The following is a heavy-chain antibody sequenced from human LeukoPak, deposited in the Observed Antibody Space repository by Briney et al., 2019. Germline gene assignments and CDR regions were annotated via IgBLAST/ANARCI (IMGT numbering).Heavy chain of an antibody. CDR2: IKQDGSEK. V-gene: IGHV3-7*01. CDR3: GRDPRGYYDFWSGYTHDAFDI. D-gene: IGHD3-3*01. CDR1: GFTFSSYW. Sequence: GGSLRLSCAASGFTFSSYWMSWVRQAPGKGLEWVANIKQDGSEKYYVDSVKGRFTISRDNAKNSLYLQVNSLRAEDTAVYYCGRDPRGYYDFWSGYTHDAFDIWGQGTMVTVSS. J-gene: IGHJ3*02.